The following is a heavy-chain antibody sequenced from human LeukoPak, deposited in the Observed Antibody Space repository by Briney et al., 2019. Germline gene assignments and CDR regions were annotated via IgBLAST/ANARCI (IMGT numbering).Heavy chain of an antibody. CDR3: AKALTYYYGSGSSPNSYYFDY. CDR2: ISWNSGSI. Sequence: PGGSLRLSCAASGFTFDDYAMHWVRQAPGKGLEWVSGISWNSGSIGYADSVKGRFTISRDNAKNSLYLQMNSLRAEDTALYYCAKALTYYYGSGSSPNSYYFDYWGQGTLVTVSS. D-gene: IGHD3-10*01. J-gene: IGHJ4*02. V-gene: IGHV3-9*01. CDR1: GFTFDDYA.